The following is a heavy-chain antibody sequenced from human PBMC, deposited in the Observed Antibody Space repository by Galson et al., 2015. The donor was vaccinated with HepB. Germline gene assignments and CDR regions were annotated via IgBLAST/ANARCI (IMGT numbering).Heavy chain of an antibody. CDR3: ATFGGYYYDSSGYKLFDY. D-gene: IGHD3-22*01. CDR1: GYTLTELS. V-gene: IGHV1-24*01. J-gene: IGHJ4*02. Sequence: SVKVSCKVSGYTLTELSMHWVRQAPGKGLEWMGGFDPEDGETIYAQKFQGRVTMTEDTSTDTAYMELSSLRSEDTAVYYCATFGGYYYDSSGYKLFDYWGQGTLVTVSS. CDR2: FDPEDGET.